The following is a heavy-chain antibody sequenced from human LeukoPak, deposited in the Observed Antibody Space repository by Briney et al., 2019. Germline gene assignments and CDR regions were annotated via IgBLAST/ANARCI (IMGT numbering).Heavy chain of an antibody. Sequence: TSETLSLTCTVSGGSISSSSYYWGWIRQPPGKGLEWIGSIYYSGSTYYNPSLKSRVTISVDTSKNQFSLKLSSVTAADTAVYYCARDLWELRGYYYYMDVWGKGTTVTVSS. D-gene: IGHD1-26*01. J-gene: IGHJ6*03. CDR1: GGSISSSSYY. V-gene: IGHV4-39*07. CDR2: IYYSGST. CDR3: ARDLWELRGYYYYMDV.